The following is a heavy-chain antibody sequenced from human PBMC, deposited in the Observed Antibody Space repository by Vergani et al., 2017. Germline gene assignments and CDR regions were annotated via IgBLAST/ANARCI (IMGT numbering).Heavy chain of an antibody. CDR1: GGSISSYY. J-gene: IGHJ5*02. CDR3: ARGRYIVVVHWFDP. D-gene: IGHD2-2*01. Sequence: QVQLQESGPGLVKPSETLSLTCTVSGGSISSYYWSWIRQPPGKGLEWIGRIYTSGSTNYNPSLKSRVTMSVDTSKNQFSLKLSSVTAADTAVYYCARGRYIVVVHWFDPWGQGTLVTVSS. CDR2: IYTSGST. V-gene: IGHV4-4*07.